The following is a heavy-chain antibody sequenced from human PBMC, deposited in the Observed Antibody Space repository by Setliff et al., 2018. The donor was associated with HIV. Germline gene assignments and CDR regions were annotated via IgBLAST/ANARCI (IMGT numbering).Heavy chain of an antibody. CDR2: INPSGGST. V-gene: IGHV1-46*03. CDR1: GYTFTSYY. D-gene: IGHD1-20*01. J-gene: IGHJ6*03. CDR3: AREARYQDRYYYYMDV. Sequence: ASVKVSCKASGYTFTSYYSHWVRQAPGQGLEWMGIINPSGGSTTYAQKFQGRVTMTRDTSASTVYMELSSLRSEDTAVYYCAREARYQDRYYYYMDVWGKGTTGTVSS.